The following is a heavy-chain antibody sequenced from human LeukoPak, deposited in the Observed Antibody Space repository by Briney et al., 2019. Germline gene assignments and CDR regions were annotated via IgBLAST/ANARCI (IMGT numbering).Heavy chain of an antibody. Sequence: ASVKVSCKASGYTFISYYMHWVRQAPGQGLEWMGIINPSHGNTTYAQKFQGRVTMTRDISTSTVYMELSSLRSEDTAIYYCAREVIAVAGLNDYWGQGTLVTVSS. CDR1: GYTFISYY. V-gene: IGHV1-46*01. CDR2: INPSHGNT. D-gene: IGHD6-19*01. CDR3: AREVIAVAGLNDY. J-gene: IGHJ4*02.